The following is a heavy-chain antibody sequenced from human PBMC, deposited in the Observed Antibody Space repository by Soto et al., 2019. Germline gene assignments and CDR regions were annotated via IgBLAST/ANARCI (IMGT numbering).Heavy chain of an antibody. Sequence: EVQLVESGGGLVQPGGSLRLSCAASGFTFSSYWMHWVRQAPGKGLVWVSRINSDGSSTSYADSVKGRFTISRDNAKNTLYLQMNSLRAEYTAVYYCARVRSSGWTRHAFDIWGQGTMVTVSS. CDR3: ARVRSSGWTRHAFDI. V-gene: IGHV3-74*01. D-gene: IGHD6-19*01. CDR1: GFTFSSYW. CDR2: INSDGSST. J-gene: IGHJ3*02.